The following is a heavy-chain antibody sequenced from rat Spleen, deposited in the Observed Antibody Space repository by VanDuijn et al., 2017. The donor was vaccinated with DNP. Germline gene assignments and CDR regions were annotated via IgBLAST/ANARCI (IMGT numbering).Heavy chain of an antibody. Sequence: QVQLKESGPGLVHPSQTLSLTCTVAGFSLTSYNIHWVRQPPGKGLEWMGAIWSSGGTRYHSALKSRLTISRDTSKSQVFLKMNSLQTEDTAFYLCTGVDIYPGLPFEYWGQGVMVTVSS. V-gene: IGHV2-41*01. J-gene: IGHJ2*01. CDR1: GFSLTSYN. CDR3: TGVDIYPGLPFEY. CDR2: IWSSGGT. D-gene: IGHD1-4*01.